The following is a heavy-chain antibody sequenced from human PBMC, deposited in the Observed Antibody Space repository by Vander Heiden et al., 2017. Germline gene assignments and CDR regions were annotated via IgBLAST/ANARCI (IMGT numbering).Heavy chain of an antibody. V-gene: IGHV3-9*01. CDR1: GFTFDDYA. Sequence: AASGFTFDDYAMHWVRQAPGKGLEWVSGISWNSGSIGYADSVKGRVTISRDNAKNSLYLQMNSLRAEETAFYYCAKAVLYDDDSSGYYYFDYRGQGTLVTVSS. CDR2: ISWNSGSI. D-gene: IGHD3-22*01. J-gene: IGHJ4*02. CDR3: AKAVLYDDDSSGYYYFDY.